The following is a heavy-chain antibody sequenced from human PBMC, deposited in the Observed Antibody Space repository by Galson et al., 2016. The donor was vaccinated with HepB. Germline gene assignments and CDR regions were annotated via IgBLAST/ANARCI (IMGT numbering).Heavy chain of an antibody. J-gene: IGHJ6*02. CDR1: RFAFSDHN. CDR3: VAGLDV. Sequence: SLRLSCAASRFAFSDHNMDWVRQAPGKGLEWVGRVRDKAHSDTTEYAPSVKGRFTISRDDSKNSMYLQINSLKTDDTAVYYCVAGLDVWGQGTTVTVSS. CDR2: VRDKAHSDTT. V-gene: IGHV3-72*01.